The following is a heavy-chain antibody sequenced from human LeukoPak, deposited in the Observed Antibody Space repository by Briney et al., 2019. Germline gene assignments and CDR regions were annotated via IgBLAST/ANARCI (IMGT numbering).Heavy chain of an antibody. J-gene: IGHJ4*02. CDR3: ARDPLYSDMLYIDY. CDR1: GFTFSSYW. Sequence: TGGSLRLSCAASGFTFSSYWMSWVRQAPGKGLEWVANIKQDGSEQYYVDSVKGRFTISRDNAKNSLFLQMNSLRAEDTAVYYCARDPLYSDMLYIDYWGQGTLVTVSS. CDR2: IKQDGSEQ. D-gene: IGHD3-16*01. V-gene: IGHV3-7*01.